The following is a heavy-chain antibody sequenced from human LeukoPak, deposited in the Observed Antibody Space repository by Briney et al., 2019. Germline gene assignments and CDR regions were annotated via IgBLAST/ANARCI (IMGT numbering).Heavy chain of an antibody. CDR1: GFTFSSYS. J-gene: IGHJ6*02. CDR3: ARDPDGSGSYYALYGMDV. CDR2: ISSSSSYI. Sequence: TGGFLRLSCAASGFTFSSYSMNWVRRAPGKGLEWVSSISSSSSYIYYADSVKGRFTISRDNAKNSLYLQMNSLRAEDTAVYYCARDPDGSGSYYALYGMDVWGQGTTVTVSS. D-gene: IGHD3-10*01. V-gene: IGHV3-21*01.